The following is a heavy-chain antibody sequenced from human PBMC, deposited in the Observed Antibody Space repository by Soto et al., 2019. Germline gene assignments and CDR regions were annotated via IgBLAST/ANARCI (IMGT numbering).Heavy chain of an antibody. CDR3: ARGAGYSYGSHPGRLEHS. CDR1: GGTFSSYA. D-gene: IGHD5-18*01. V-gene: IGHV1-69*13. J-gene: IGHJ5*02. Sequence: SVKVSCKASGGTFSSYAISWVRQAPGQGLEWMGGIIPIFGTANYAQKFQGRVTITADESTSTAYMELSSLRSEDTAVYYCARGAGYSYGSHPGRLEHSWGQGTLVTVSS. CDR2: IIPIFGTA.